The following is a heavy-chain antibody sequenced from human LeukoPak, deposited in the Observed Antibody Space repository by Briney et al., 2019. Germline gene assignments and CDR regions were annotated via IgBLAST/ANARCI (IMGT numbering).Heavy chain of an antibody. CDR2: ISGNSGSI. V-gene: IGHV3-9*01. Sequence: GGSLRLSCAASGFTFDDYAMHWVRQAPGKGLEWVSGISGNSGSIGYADSVKGRFTISRDNAKNSLYLEMNSLRAEDTSLYYCVKGTGPLLWPNWFDPWGQGTRVTVSS. CDR3: VKGTGPLLWPNWFDP. CDR1: GFTFDDYA. J-gene: IGHJ5*02. D-gene: IGHD3/OR15-3a*01.